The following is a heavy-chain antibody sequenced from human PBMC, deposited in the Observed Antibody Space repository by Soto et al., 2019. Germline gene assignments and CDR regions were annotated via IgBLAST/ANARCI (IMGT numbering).Heavy chain of an antibody. D-gene: IGHD3-3*01. V-gene: IGHV3-11*01. CDR2: ISSSGSTI. CDR3: ARGGDDFWSGRFDP. J-gene: IGHJ5*02. CDR1: GFTFSDYY. Sequence: QVQLVESGGGLVKPGGSLRLSCAASGFTFSDYYMSWIRQAPGKGLEWVSYISSSGSTIYYADSVKGRFTISRDNAKSSLYQLLHSLRAEDTAVYYCARGGDDFWSGRFDPWGQGTLVTVSS.